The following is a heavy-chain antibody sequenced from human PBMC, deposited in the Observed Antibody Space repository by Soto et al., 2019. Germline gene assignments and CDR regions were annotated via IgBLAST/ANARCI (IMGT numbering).Heavy chain of an antibody. V-gene: IGHV3-33*01. CDR1: GFTFSSYG. D-gene: IGHD3-3*01. CDR2: IWYDGSNK. J-gene: IGHJ6*02. CDR3: ARDWNGMDV. Sequence: QVQLVESGGGVVQPGRSLRLSCAASGFTFSSYGIHWVRQAPGKGLEWVAVIWYDGSNKYYADSVKGRFSISRDNSKNTVHLQMNSLTAEDTAEYHCARDWNGMDVWGQGHTVTVAS.